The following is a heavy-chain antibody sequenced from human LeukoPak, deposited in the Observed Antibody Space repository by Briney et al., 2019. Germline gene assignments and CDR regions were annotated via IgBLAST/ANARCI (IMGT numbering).Heavy chain of an antibody. D-gene: IGHD2-8*01. CDR1: GDSFSAYY. J-gene: IGHJ6*03. Sequence: SETLSLTCTVSGDSFSAYYWSWIRQPPGRGLEWIGYIYSSRNTNYNPSLKSRVTISVGTSKKQHSLKLTSVTAADTAVYYCAIHTNVDISSFMDVWGKGTTATVSS. CDR2: IYSSRNT. V-gene: IGHV4-4*09. CDR3: AIHTNVDISSFMDV.